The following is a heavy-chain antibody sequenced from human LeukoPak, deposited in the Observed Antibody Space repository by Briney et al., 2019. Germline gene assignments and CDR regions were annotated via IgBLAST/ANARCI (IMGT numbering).Heavy chain of an antibody. CDR1: GFTFRDYY. J-gene: IGHJ6*02. Sequence: PGGSLRLSCAASGFTFRDYYMNWIRQAPGKGLEWISYISGAGSPKNYADSVKGRFTVSRDNAKNSMYLQINSLRVEDTAVYHCARAGDMDVWGRGTTLTVSS. CDR2: ISGAGSPK. V-gene: IGHV3-11*01. CDR3: ARAGDMDV.